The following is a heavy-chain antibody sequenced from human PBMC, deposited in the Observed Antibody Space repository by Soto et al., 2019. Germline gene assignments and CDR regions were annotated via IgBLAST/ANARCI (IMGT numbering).Heavy chain of an antibody. D-gene: IGHD2-15*01. CDR2: IKQDGSEK. Sequence: GGSLRLSWAGSGFTFRGYWLSWVRQAPGKGLEWVANIKQDGSEKYYVDSVKGRFTISRDNAKNSLYLQMNSLRAEDTAVYYCARVDIVVVVAATPGLYFDYWGQGTLVTVSS. CDR1: GFTFRGYW. J-gene: IGHJ4*02. CDR3: ARVDIVVVVAATPGLYFDY. V-gene: IGHV3-7*01.